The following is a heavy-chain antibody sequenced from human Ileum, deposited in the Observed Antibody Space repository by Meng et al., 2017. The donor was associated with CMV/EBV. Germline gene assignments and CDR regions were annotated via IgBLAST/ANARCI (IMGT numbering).Heavy chain of an antibody. CDR2: IYDAGNT. CDR1: AFTVSNNY. Sequence: GGSLRLSCAASAFTVSNNYLTWDPQGPGKGLEWVSIIYDAGNTYYADAVKGRFTSSRDNSKNTLYLQMNSLRVEDTAVYYCARGAFDWGQGTLVTISS. V-gene: IGHV3-66*02. J-gene: IGHJ4*02. D-gene: IGHD2/OR15-2a*01. CDR3: ARGAFD.